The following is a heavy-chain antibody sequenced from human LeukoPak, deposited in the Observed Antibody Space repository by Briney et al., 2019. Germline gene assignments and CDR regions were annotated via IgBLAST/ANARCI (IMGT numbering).Heavy chain of an antibody. V-gene: IGHV4-38-2*01. CDR2: IYHSGST. J-gene: IGHJ3*02. D-gene: IGHD4-17*01. CDR3: ARRNGDYGDAFDI. Sequence: SETLSLTCAVSGYSISSGYYWGRIRQPPGKGLEWIGSIYHSGSTYYNPSLKSRVTISVDTSKNQFSLKLSSVTAADTAVYYCARRNGDYGDAFDIWGQGTMVTVSS. CDR1: GYSISSGYY.